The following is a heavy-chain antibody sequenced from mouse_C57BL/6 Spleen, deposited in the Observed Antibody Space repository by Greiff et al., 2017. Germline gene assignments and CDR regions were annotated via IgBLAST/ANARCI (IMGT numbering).Heavy chain of an antibody. D-gene: IGHD6-2*01. CDR3: ARSLPYYFDY. V-gene: IGHV1-7*01. CDR2: INPSSGYT. Sequence: VKLMESGAERAKPGASVKLSCKASGYTFTSYWMHWVKQRPGQGLEWIGYINPSSGYTKYNQKFKDKATLNADKASSTAYMQLSSLTYEDSADYYCARSLPYYFDYCGQGTTLTVSS. CDR1: GYTFTSYW. J-gene: IGHJ2*01.